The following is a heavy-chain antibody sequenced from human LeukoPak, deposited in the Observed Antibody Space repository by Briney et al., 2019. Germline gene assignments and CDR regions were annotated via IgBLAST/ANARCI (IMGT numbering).Heavy chain of an antibody. D-gene: IGHD3-22*01. CDR1: GFTFSSYG. Sequence: GGSLRLSCAASGFTFSSYGMHWVRQARGKGLEWVAVIWYDGSNKYYADSVKGRFTISRDNSKNTLYLQMNSLRAEDTSMYYCARNYYYDSTRLYYFDYWGQGTLFTVSS. CDR2: IWYDGSNK. V-gene: IGHV3-33*08. J-gene: IGHJ4*02. CDR3: ARNYYYDSTRLYYFDY.